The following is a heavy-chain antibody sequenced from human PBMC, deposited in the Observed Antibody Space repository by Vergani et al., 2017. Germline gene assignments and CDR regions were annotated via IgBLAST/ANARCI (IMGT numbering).Heavy chain of an antibody. Sequence: QVQLVQSGAEVKKPGSSVKVSCKASGGTFSSYAISWVRQAPGQGLEWMGGIIPIFGTANYAQKFQGRVTITADDSTSTAYMELSSLRSEDTAVYYCAREGASSGWYDGGLGWFDPWGQGTLVTVSS. D-gene: IGHD6-19*01. J-gene: IGHJ5*02. CDR3: AREGASSGWYDGGLGWFDP. V-gene: IGHV1-69*01. CDR1: GGTFSSYA. CDR2: IIPIFGTA.